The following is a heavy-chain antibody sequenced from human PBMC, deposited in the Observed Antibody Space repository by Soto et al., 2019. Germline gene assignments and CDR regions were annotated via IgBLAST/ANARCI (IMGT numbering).Heavy chain of an antibody. J-gene: IGHJ4*02. CDR1: GYSISSGHY. Sequence: PSETLSLTCAVSGYSISSGHYWGWLRQPPGKGLEWIGHMYRRWSISYNPSVHSRVTIPMDTTLNACSLNPTSETPADAAVSYSGRQKGGGIYGEYVVDWGPGTLVAVSS. D-gene: IGHD4-17*01. CDR2: MYRRWSI. V-gene: IGHV4-38-2*01. CDR3: GRQKGGGIYGEYVVD.